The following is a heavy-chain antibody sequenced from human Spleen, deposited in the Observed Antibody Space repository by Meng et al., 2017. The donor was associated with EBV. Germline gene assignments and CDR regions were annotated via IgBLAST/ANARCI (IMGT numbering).Heavy chain of an antibody. D-gene: IGHD3-10*01. Sequence: QVQLQQWGEGLLKPAETLSLTYAVYGGSVSDYYWSWIRQTPGKGLEWIGEISPGGSTDYNASLKSRVTISADTSKNQLSLKLSSVTAADTAVYYCARAVGDHWGQGILVTVSS. V-gene: IGHV4-34*01. J-gene: IGHJ4*02. CDR1: GGSVSDYY. CDR3: ARAVGDH. CDR2: ISPGGST.